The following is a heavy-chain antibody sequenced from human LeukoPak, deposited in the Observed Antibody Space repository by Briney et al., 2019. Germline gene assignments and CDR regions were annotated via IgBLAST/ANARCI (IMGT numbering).Heavy chain of an antibody. CDR3: ARVRDGYNHNWFDP. CDR2: ISAYNGNT. CDR1: GYTFTSYG. J-gene: IGHJ5*02. V-gene: IGHV1-18*01. D-gene: IGHD5-24*01. Sequence: GASVKVSCKASGYTFTSYGISWVRQAPGQGLEWMGWISAYNGNTNYAQKLQGRVTMTTDTSTSTAYMELRSLRSDDTAIYYCARVRDGYNHNWFDPWGQGTLVTVSS.